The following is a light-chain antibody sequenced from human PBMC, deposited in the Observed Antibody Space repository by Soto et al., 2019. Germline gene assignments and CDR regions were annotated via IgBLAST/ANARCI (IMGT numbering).Light chain of an antibody. Sequence: DVQMTQSPSSLSASVRDRVTITCRSSQSISSYLNWYQQKPGKAPKLLIYAASTLQSGVPSRFSGSGSGTDFTLTISSLQPEDFATYYCQQLNSYPPTFGQGTRLEIK. CDR1: QSISSY. J-gene: IGKJ5*01. V-gene: IGKV1-39*01. CDR2: AAS. CDR3: QQLNSYPPT.